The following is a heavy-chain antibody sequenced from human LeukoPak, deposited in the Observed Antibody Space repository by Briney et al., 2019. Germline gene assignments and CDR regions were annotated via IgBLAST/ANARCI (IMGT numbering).Heavy chain of an antibody. D-gene: IGHD1-26*01. J-gene: IGHJ3*02. CDR3: AREGSYYLEGDAFDI. CDR2: ISYDGSNK. Sequence: GRSLRLSCAASGFTFSSYAMHWVRQAPGKGLEWVAVISYDGSNKYYADSVKGRFTISRDNSKNTLYLQMNSLRAEDTAVYYCAREGSYYLEGDAFDIWGQGTMVTVSS. CDR1: GFTFSSYA. V-gene: IGHV3-30*04.